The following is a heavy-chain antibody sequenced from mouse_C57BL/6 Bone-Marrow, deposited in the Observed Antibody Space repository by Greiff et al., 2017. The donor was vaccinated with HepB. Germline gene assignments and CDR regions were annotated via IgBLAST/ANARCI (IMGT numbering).Heavy chain of an antibody. V-gene: IGHV1-80*01. J-gene: IGHJ2*01. CDR3: ARRRIYYGAFDY. CDR2: IYPGDGDT. CDR1: GYAFSSYW. D-gene: IGHD1-1*01. Sequence: VKLQQSGAELVKPGASVKISCKASGYAFSSYWMNWVKQRPGKGLEWIGQIYPGDGDTNYNGKFKGKATLTADKSSSTAYMQLSSLTSEDSAVYFCARRRIYYGAFDYWGQGTTLTVSS.